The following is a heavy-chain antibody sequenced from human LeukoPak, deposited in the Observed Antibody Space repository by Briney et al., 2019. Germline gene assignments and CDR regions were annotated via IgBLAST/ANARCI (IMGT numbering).Heavy chain of an antibody. J-gene: IGHJ6*02. CDR1: GFTFSSYS. CDR2: ISSSSSYI. Sequence: GGSLRLSCAASGFTFSSYSMNWVRQAPGKGLEWVSSISSSSSYIYYADSVKGRFTISRDNAKNSLYLQMNSLRAEDTAVYYCARGQAVVYYYYGMDVWGQGTTVTVSS. D-gene: IGHD6-19*01. V-gene: IGHV3-21*01. CDR3: ARGQAVVYYYYGMDV.